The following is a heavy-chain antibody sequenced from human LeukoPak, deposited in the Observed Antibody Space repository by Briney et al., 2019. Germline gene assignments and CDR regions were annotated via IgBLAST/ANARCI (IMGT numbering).Heavy chain of an antibody. Sequence: SQTLSLTCTVSGGSISSGDYYWSWIRQPPGKGLEWIAYMYYSGSTYYNPSLKSRVTMSADTSKNQLSLNLSSVTAADTGVYLCARPFYYDCNIHPGGQGILVTVSS. J-gene: IGHJ5*02. D-gene: IGHD3-22*01. CDR1: GGSISSGDYY. CDR2: MYYSGST. V-gene: IGHV4-30-4*01. CDR3: ARPFYYDCNIHP.